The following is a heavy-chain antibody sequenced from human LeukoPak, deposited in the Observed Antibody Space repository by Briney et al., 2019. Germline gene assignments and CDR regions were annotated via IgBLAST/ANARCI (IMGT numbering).Heavy chain of an antibody. CDR3: ARGPPNYYDSSGYYHNY. J-gene: IGHJ4*02. CDR2: IKQDGSEK. D-gene: IGHD3-22*01. CDR1: GFTFSNAW. V-gene: IGHV3-7*04. Sequence: GGSLRLSCAASGFTFSNAWMSWVRQAPGKGLEWVANIKQDGSEKYYVDSVKGRFTISRDNAKNSLYLQMNSLRAEDTAVYYCARGPPNYYDSSGYYHNYWGQGTLVTVSS.